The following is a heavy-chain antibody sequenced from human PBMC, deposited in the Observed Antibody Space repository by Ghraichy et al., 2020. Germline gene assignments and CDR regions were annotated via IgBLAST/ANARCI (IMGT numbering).Heavy chain of an antibody. CDR2: IYYSGST. V-gene: IGHV4-59*01. CDR1: GGSISSYY. CDR3: ARDPVGATEFDY. Sequence: ETLSLTCTVSGGSISSYYWSWIRQPPGKGLEWIGYIYYSGSTNYNPSLKSRVTISVDVSKNQFSLKLTSVTAADTAVYYCARDPVGATEFDYWGQGTLVTVSS. J-gene: IGHJ4*02. D-gene: IGHD1-26*01.